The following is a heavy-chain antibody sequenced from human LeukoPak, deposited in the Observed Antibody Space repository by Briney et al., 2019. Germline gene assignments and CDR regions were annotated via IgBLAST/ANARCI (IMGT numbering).Heavy chain of an antibody. D-gene: IGHD6-19*01. CDR1: GFTFSSYW. J-gene: IGHJ6*03. V-gene: IGHV3-7*01. Sequence: LTGGSLRLSCAAPGFTFSSYWMSWVRQAPGKGLEWVANIKQDGSEKYYVDSVKGRFTISRDNAKNSLYLQMNSLRAEDTAVYYCARDYVSGWYGGYYYYYMDVWGKGTTVTVSS. CDR2: IKQDGSEK. CDR3: ARDYVSGWYGGYYYYYMDV.